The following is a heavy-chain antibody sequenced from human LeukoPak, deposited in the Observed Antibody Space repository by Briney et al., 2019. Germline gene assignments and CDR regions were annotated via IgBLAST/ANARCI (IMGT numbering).Heavy chain of an antibody. Sequence: GASVKVSCKASGYTFTGYYMHWVRQAPGQGLEWMGWINPNSGGTNYAQKFQGRVTMTRDTSISTAYMELSRLRSDDTAVYYCARYCEVYDILTGYNWFDPWGQGTLVTVSS. D-gene: IGHD3-9*01. V-gene: IGHV1-2*02. CDR2: INPNSGGT. J-gene: IGHJ5*02. CDR3: ARYCEVYDILTGYNWFDP. CDR1: GYTFTGYY.